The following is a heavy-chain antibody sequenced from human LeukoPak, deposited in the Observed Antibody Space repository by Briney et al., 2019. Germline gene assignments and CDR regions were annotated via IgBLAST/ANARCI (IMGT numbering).Heavy chain of an antibody. J-gene: IGHJ4*02. V-gene: IGHV1-18*01. Sequence: GASVKVSCKASGYMFSTYGIGWVRQAPGQGLEWMGWTHPYTGDTKYGQKLQGRLSLTTDTATNTAYMELWSLRSDDTATYYCARATAYFDYWGQGTLVTVSS. D-gene: IGHD3-16*01. CDR2: THPYTGDT. CDR1: GYMFSTYG. CDR3: ARATAYFDY.